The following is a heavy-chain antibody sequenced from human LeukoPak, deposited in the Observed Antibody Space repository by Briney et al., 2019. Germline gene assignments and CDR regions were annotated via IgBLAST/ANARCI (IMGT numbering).Heavy chain of an antibody. Sequence: SETLSLTCTVSGGSISSYYWSWIRQPPGKGLEWGGYIYYDGTTNYNPSLKSRVTTLVDTSKSKFSLKLSSVPAADTAVSYCARHSRTYYDFDYWGQGTLVTVSS. CDR2: IYYDGTT. D-gene: IGHD1-26*01. CDR3: ARHSRTYYDFDY. CDR1: GGSISSYY. V-gene: IGHV4-59*08. J-gene: IGHJ4*02.